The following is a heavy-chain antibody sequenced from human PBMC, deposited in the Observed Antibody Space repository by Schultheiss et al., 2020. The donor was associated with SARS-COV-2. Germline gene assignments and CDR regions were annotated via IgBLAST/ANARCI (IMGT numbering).Heavy chain of an antibody. Sequence: GESLKISCKGSGDSFTDHWIGWVRQMPGKGLEWMGIIYPGDSDTRYSPSFQGHVTISADKSISTAYLQWSSLKASDTAMYYCARLRTLSHYYMDVWGKGTTVTVSS. J-gene: IGHJ6*03. D-gene: IGHD1-14*01. CDR3: ARLRTLSHYYMDV. CDR2: IYPGDSDT. CDR1: GDSFTDHW. V-gene: IGHV5-51*01.